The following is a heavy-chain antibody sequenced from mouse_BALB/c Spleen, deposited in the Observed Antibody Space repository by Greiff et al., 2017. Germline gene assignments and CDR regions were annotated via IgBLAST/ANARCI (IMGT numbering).Heavy chain of an antibody. J-gene: IGHJ2*01. Sequence: VQLQQSGAELVRPGVSVKISCKGSGYTFTDYAMHWVKQSHAKSLEWIGVISTYYGDASYNQKFKGKATMTVDKSSSTAYMELSSLASEDSAVYYCARRGYWGQGTTLTVSS. CDR3: ARRGY. CDR1: GYTFTDYA. CDR2: ISTYYGDA. V-gene: IGHV1S137*01.